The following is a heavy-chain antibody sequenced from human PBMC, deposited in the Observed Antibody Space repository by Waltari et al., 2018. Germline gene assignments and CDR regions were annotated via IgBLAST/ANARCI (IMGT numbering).Heavy chain of an antibody. CDR3: ASPSRGLEWFTFDY. V-gene: IGHV1-69*14. CDR1: GGTFSSYA. CDR2: IIPIFGTA. J-gene: IGHJ4*02. D-gene: IGHD3-3*01. Sequence: QVQLVQSGAEVKKPGSSVKVSCKASGGTFSSYALSWVRQAPGHGLEWMGGIIPIFGTANYAQKFQCRVTITADKSTSTAYMELSSLRSEDTAVYYCASPSRGLEWFTFDYWGQGTLVTVSS.